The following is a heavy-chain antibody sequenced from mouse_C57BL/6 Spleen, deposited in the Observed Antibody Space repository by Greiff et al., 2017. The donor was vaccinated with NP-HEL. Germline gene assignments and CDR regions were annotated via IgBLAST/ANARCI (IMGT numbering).Heavy chain of an antibody. V-gene: IGHV3-8*01. CDR3: ARRRGDYDGDYYAMDY. CDR2: ISYSGST. D-gene: IGHD2-4*01. CDR1: GYSITSDY. J-gene: IGHJ4*01. Sequence: VQLKESGPGLAKPSQTLSLTCSVTGYSITSDYWNWIRKFPGNKLEYMGYISYSGSTYYNPSLKSRISITRDTSKNQYYLQLNSVTTEDTATYYCARRRGDYDGDYYAMDYWGQGTSVTVSS.